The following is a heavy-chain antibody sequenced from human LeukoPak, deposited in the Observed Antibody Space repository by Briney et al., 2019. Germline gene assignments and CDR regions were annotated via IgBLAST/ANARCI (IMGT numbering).Heavy chain of an antibody. CDR1: GFTFSSYA. J-gene: IGHJ4*02. CDR3: ARGGYDSSGY. CDR2: ISYDGSNK. D-gene: IGHD3-22*01. Sequence: GGSLRLSCAASGFTFSSYAMHWVRQAPGKGLEWVAVISYDGSNKYYADSVKGRFTISRDNSKNTLYLQMNSLRAEDTAVYYCARGGYDSSGYWGQGTLVTVSS. V-gene: IGHV3-30-3*01.